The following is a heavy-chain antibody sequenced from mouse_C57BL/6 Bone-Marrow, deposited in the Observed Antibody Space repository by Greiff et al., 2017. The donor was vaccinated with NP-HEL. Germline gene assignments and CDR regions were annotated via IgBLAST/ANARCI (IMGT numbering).Heavy chain of an antibody. CDR3: ANYYGSSYFWYFDV. CDR2: INPSSGYT. CDR1: GYTFTSYW. J-gene: IGHJ1*03. Sequence: VQLQQSGAELAKPGASVKLSCKASGYTFTSYWMHWVKQRPGQGLEWIGYINPSSGYTKYNQKFKDKATLNADKSASTAYMQLSSLTYEDSAVYYCANYYGSSYFWYFDVWGTGTTVTVSS. D-gene: IGHD1-1*01. V-gene: IGHV1-7*01.